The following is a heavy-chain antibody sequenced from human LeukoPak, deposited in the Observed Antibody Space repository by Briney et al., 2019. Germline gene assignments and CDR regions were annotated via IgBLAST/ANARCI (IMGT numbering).Heavy chain of an antibody. J-gene: IGHJ4*02. CDR3: AIDRDPYFDYLWGSYRPSYFDD. Sequence: GGSLRLSCAASGFSFTNYSMNWVRQAPGKGLEWVSSISTSSSYIYYADSVKGRLTISRDNTKNSLYLQMNSLRAEDTAVYYCAIDRDPYFDYLWGSYRPSYFDDWGQGTLVTVSS. D-gene: IGHD3-16*02. CDR1: GFSFTNYS. V-gene: IGHV3-21*01. CDR2: ISTSSSYI.